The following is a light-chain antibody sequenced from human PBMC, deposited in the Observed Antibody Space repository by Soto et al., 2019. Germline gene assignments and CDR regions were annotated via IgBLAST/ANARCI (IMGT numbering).Light chain of an antibody. CDR1: NNDIGVYDF. V-gene: IGLV2-8*01. Sequence: SVLTQPPSASGSPGQSVTISCTGTNNDIGVYDFVSWYQHHPGKAPRLIIYEVVQRPSGVPDRFSGSKSGNTASLTVSGLQAADEADYFCKSYAGSNTYVFGSGTKVIVL. CDR3: KSYAGSNTYV. CDR2: EVV. J-gene: IGLJ1*01.